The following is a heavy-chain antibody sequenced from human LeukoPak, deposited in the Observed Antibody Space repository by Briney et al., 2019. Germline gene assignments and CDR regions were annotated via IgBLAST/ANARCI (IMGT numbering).Heavy chain of an antibody. D-gene: IGHD3-9*01. CDR2: ISSSSSYT. CDR3: ARDQESDILTGPSTSGMDV. V-gene: IGHV3-11*06. J-gene: IGHJ6*04. CDR1: GFTFSDYY. Sequence: PGGSLRLSCAASGFTFSDYYMSWIRQAPGKGLEWVSYISSSSSYTNYADSVKGRFTISRDNAKNSLYLQMNSLRAEDTAVCYCARDQESDILTGPSTSGMDVWGKGTTVTVSS.